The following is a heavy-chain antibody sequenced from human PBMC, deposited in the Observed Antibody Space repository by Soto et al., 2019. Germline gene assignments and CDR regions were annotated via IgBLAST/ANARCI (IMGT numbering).Heavy chain of an antibody. CDR3: ARDFRTNYYYYGMDV. Sequence: SGGSLRLSCAASGFTVSSNYMSWVRQAPGKGLEWVSVIYSGGSTYYADSVKGRFTISRDNSKNTLYLQMNSLRAEDTAVYYCARDFRTNYYYYGMDVWGQGTTVTVSS. CDR2: IYSGGST. CDR1: GFTVSSNY. J-gene: IGHJ6*02. V-gene: IGHV3-53*01.